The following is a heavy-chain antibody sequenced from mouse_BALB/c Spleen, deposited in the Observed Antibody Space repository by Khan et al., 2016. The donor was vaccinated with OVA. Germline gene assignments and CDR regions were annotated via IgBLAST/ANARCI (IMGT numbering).Heavy chain of an antibody. D-gene: IGHD2-1*01. V-gene: IGHV2-6-5*01. J-gene: IGHJ4*01. CDR1: GFSLTDYG. CDR3: AKGIWYYCLTLDY. CDR2: IWGGGSS. Sequence: VQLQESGPGLVATSQSLSITCTVSGFSLTDYGVSWIRQPPGKGLEWLGVIWGGGSSYYTLVLKSRLSISKDNSKSQVFLKLISLQTADEAIYYCAKGIWYYCLTLDYWGQGTLVTVSS.